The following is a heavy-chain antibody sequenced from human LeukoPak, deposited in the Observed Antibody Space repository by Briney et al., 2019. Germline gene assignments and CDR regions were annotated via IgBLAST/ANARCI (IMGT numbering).Heavy chain of an antibody. J-gene: IGHJ4*02. V-gene: IGHV4-34*01. CDR3: ARLRTYYYGSGSYYTFDY. Sequence: MPSETLSLTCAVYVGSFSGYYWSWIRQPPGKGLEWIGEINHSGSTNYNPSLKSRITISVDTSKNQFSLKLSSVTAADTAVYYCARLRTYYYGSGSYYTFDYWGQGTLVTVSS. D-gene: IGHD3-10*01. CDR1: VGSFSGYY. CDR2: INHSGST.